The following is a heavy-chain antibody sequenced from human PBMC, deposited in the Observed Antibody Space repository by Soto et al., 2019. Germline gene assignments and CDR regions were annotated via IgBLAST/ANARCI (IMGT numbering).Heavy chain of an antibody. Sequence: KPSETLSLTCTVSGGSISSGDYYWSWIRQPPGKGLEWIGYIYYSGSTYYNPSLKSRVTISVDTSKNQFSLKLSSVTAADTAVYYCGSAFTYYYDSSGLNWFDPWGQGTLVTVSS. CDR3: GSAFTYYYDSSGLNWFDP. J-gene: IGHJ5*02. D-gene: IGHD3-22*01. CDR1: GGSISSGDYY. CDR2: IYYSGST. V-gene: IGHV4-30-4*01.